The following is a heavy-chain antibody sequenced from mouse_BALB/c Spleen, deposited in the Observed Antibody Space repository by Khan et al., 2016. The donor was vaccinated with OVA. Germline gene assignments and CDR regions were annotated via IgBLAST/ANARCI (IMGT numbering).Heavy chain of an antibody. CDR2: ISNRGTTT. J-gene: IGHJ3*01. Sequence: EVELVESGGGFMQPGGSLKLSCATSGFTFTDFYMYWVRQTPEKRLEWVAYISNRGTTTYYPDTVRGRFTISRDNDKNTLYLQMSRLKSDDTAIYYCAGEGDGGGLAYWGQGTLVTVSA. V-gene: IGHV5-12*02. CDR1: GFTFTDFY. D-gene: IGHD1-1*02. CDR3: AGEGDGGGLAY.